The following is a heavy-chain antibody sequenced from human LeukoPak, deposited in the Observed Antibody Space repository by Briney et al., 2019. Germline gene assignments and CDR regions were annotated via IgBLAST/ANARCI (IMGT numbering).Heavy chain of an antibody. V-gene: IGHV3-23*01. Sequence: GGSLRLSCAASGFDFNNYAMSWVRQGPGKRLEWVSAMSGSGYHTYYADSDKTYYADSVKGRFTISRDNSKSTVYLHMNNLRLEDTAIYYFAKGAAIDHWGQGTLVTVSS. J-gene: IGHJ4*02. CDR2: MSGSGYHTYYADSDKT. CDR3: AKGAAIDH. CDR1: GFDFNNYA.